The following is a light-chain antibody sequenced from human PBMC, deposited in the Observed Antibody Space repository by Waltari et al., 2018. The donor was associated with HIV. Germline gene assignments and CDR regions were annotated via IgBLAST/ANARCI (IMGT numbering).Light chain of an antibody. J-gene: IGLJ2*01. CDR2: EVS. V-gene: IGLV2-14*01. CDR3: SSYTSSSTLV. CDR1: SRDVGGYNY. Sequence: QSALTQPASVSGSPGQSITISCPGTSRDVGGYNYVSWYQQHPGKAPKLKIYEVSNRPSGVSNRFSGSKSGNTASLTISGLQAEDEADYYCSSYTSSSTLVFGGGTELTVL.